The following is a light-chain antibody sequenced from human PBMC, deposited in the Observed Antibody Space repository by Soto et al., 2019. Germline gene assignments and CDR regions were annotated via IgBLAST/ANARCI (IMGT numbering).Light chain of an antibody. V-gene: IGLV2-8*01. Sequence: QSALTQPPSASGSPGQSVTISCTGTSSDVGNYNYVSWYQHHPGKAPKLMIYEVSKWPSGVPDRFSGSKSGNTASLTVSGLQAEDEADYYCTSYAGSNTYFFGTGTKVTVL. CDR3: TSYAGSNTYF. J-gene: IGLJ1*01. CDR2: EVS. CDR1: SSDVGNYNY.